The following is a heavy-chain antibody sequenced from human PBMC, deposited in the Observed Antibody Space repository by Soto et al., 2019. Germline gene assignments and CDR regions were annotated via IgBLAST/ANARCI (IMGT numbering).Heavy chain of an antibody. Sequence: SETVSLTCTVSCGSISSGIYYWSWIRQDPGTGLERIGHIYYSGSTYYNPSLKSRVSISVDTSKNQFSLKLTSVTAADTAVYYCARVARGRVVGATPPCFDYWGQGTLVTSPQ. CDR2: IYYSGST. D-gene: IGHD1-26*01. V-gene: IGHV4-31*03. J-gene: IGHJ4*02. CDR3: ARVARGRVVGATPPCFDY. CDR1: CGSISSGIYY.